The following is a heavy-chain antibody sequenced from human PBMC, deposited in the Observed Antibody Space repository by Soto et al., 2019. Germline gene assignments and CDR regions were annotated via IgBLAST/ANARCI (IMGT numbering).Heavy chain of an antibody. V-gene: IGHV1-8*01. CDR3: ARGLGYCSGGSCYSGTDFDY. CDR1: GYTFTSYD. Sequence: ASVKVSCKASGYTFTSYDINWVRQATGQGLEWMGWMNPNSGNTGYAQKFQGRVTMTRNTPISTAYMELSSLRSEDTAVYYCARGLGYCSGGSCYSGTDFDYWGQGTLVTVSS. J-gene: IGHJ4*02. D-gene: IGHD2-15*01. CDR2: MNPNSGNT.